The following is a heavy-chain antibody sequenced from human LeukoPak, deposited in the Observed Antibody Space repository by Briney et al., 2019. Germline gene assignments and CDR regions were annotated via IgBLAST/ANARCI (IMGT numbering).Heavy chain of an antibody. CDR1: GFTFSSYE. J-gene: IGHJ4*02. CDR2: ISSSGGTI. D-gene: IGHD5-18*01. V-gene: IGHV3-48*03. Sequence: GGSLRLSCAASGFTFSSYEMNWVRQAPGKGLEWVSYISSSGGTINYADSVKGRFTISRDNAKNSLYLQMNSLRAEDTAVYYCAWRGGYSYALGYWGQGTLVTVSS. CDR3: AWRGGYSYALGY.